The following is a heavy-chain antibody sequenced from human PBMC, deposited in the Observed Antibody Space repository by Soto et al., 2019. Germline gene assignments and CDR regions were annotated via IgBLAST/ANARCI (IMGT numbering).Heavy chain of an antibody. CDR3: ARGGGWTFDY. D-gene: IGHD1-26*01. CDR2: IYHSGST. J-gene: IGHJ4*02. V-gene: IGHV4-30-2*01. CDR1: GGSISNGGYS. Sequence: QLQLQESGSGLVKPSQTLSLTCAVSGGSISNGGYSWSWIRQPPGKGLEWIGYIYHSGSTYYNPSLKSRVTISLDMSQYKLSLKLSSVTAADTAVYYCARGGGWTFDYCGQGTLVTVSS.